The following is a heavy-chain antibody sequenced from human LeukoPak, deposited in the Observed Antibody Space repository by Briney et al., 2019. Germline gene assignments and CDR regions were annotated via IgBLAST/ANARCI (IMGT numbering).Heavy chain of an antibody. V-gene: IGHV3-66*01. J-gene: IGHJ3*02. CDR3: ARDTYMVRGVISRAFDI. CDR1: GFTVSSNY. CDR2: IYSGGST. D-gene: IGHD3-10*01. Sequence: QAGGSLRLSCAASGFTVSSNYMSWVRQAPGKGLEWVSVIYSGGSTYYADSVKGRFTISRDNSKNTLYLQMNSLRAEDTAVHYCARDTYMVRGVISRAFDIWGQGTMVTVSS.